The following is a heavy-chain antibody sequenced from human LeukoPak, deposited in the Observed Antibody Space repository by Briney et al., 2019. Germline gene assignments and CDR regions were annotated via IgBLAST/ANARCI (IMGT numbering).Heavy chain of an antibody. J-gene: IGHJ4*02. V-gene: IGHV1-69*04. D-gene: IGHD5-24*01. CDR2: IIPILGIA. CDR3: ARSVEMATNIDH. CDR1: GGTFSSYA. Sequence: SVKVSCEASGGTFSSYAISWVRQAPGQGLEWMGRIIPILGIANYAQKFQGRVTITADKSTSTAYMELSSLRSEDTAVYYCARSVEMATNIDHWGQGTLVTVSS.